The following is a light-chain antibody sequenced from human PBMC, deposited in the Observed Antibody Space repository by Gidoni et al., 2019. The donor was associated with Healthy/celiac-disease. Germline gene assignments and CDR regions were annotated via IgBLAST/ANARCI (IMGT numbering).Light chain of an antibody. Sequence: EIVMTQSPATLSVSPGERATLSCRASQCVSSNLAGYQQNPGQAPRLLIYGASTRATGSTARFSGSGSGTEFTLTISSLQSEDFAVYYCQQYNNWPPITFGQGTRLEIK. CDR3: QQYNNWPPIT. J-gene: IGKJ5*01. CDR1: QCVSSN. V-gene: IGKV3-15*01. CDR2: GAS.